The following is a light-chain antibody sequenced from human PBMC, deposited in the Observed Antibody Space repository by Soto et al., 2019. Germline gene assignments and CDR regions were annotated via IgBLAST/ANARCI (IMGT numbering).Light chain of an antibody. J-gene: IGLJ1*01. CDR3: SSYAGSTNIV. CDR1: SSDVGGYDY. V-gene: IGLV2-8*01. Sequence: QSVLTQPPSASGSPGQSVTISCSGTSSDVGGYDYVSWCQQHPGKAPKVLIYGVTKRSSGVPDRFSGSKSGYTAYLTVSGLQAEDEADYYCSSYAGSTNIVFGTGTKVTVL. CDR2: GVT.